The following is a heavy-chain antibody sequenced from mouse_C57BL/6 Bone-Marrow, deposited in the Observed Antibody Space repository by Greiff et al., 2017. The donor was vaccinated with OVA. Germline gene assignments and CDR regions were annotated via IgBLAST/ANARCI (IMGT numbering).Heavy chain of an antibody. J-gene: IGHJ4*01. CDR1: GFTFSSYA. V-gene: IGHV5-4*01. CDR3: ARDVFYYYGSKGGYAMDD. D-gene: IGHD1-1*01. CDR2: ISDGGSYT. Sequence: EVQVVESGGGLVKPGGSLKLSCAASGFTFSSYAMSWVRQTPEKRLEWVATISDGGSYTYYPDNVKGRFTIARDNAKNNLYLQMSHLKSEDTAMYYGARDVFYYYGSKGGYAMDDWGQGTSVTVSS.